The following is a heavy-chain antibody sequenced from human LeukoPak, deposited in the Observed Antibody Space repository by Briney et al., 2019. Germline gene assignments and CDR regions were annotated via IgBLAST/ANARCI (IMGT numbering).Heavy chain of an antibody. CDR2: IDSDGSSI. CDR3: ARAITTAAVGYYFDY. J-gene: IGHJ4*02. CDR1: GFSFSSYW. Sequence: PGGSLRLSCAASGFSFSSYWMHWVRQAPGKGLVWVSRIDSDGSSISYADSVKGRFTISRDNAKNTLYLQMNSLRAEDTALYYCARAITTAAVGYYFDYWGQGTLVTVSS. D-gene: IGHD6-13*01. V-gene: IGHV3-74*01.